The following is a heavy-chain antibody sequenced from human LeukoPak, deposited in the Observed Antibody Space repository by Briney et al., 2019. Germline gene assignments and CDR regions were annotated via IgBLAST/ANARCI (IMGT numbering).Heavy chain of an antibody. D-gene: IGHD3-3*01. J-gene: IGHJ5*02. V-gene: IGHV1-8*01. CDR2: MNPNSGNT. CDR1: GYTFTSYD. CDR3: ARGFGVVTMVGGNWFDP. Sequence: ASVKVSCKASGYTFTSYDINWVRQATGQGLEWMGWMNPNSGNTGYAQKFQGRVTMTRNTSISTAYMELSSLGSEDTAVYYCARGFGVVTMVGGNWFDPWGQGTLVTVSS.